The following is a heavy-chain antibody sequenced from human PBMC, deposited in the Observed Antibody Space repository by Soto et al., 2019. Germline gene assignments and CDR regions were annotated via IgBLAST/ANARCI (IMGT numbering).Heavy chain of an antibody. CDR3: ARHRRDGYNFDY. J-gene: IGHJ4*02. CDR1: GGSFSGYY. Sequence: SETLSLTCAVYGGSFSGYYWSWIRQPPGKGLEWIGEINHSGSTNYNPSLKSRVTISVDTSKNQFSLKLSSVTAADTAVYYCARHRRDGYNFDYWGQGTLITVS. V-gene: IGHV4-34*01. D-gene: IGHD5-12*01. CDR2: INHSGST.